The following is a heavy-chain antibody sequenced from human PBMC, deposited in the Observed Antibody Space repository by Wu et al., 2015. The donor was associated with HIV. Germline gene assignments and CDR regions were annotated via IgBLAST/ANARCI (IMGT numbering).Heavy chain of an antibody. V-gene: IGHV1-69*05. J-gene: IGHJ3*02. CDR1: GGTFSSYA. CDR3: ARPSGPYSSSWPGGVAFDI. D-gene: IGHD6-13*01. Sequence: QVQLVQSGAEVKKPGSSVKVSCKASGGTFSSYAISWVRQAPGQGLEWMGGIIPIFGTANYAQKFQGRVTITTDESTSTAYMELSSLRSEDTAVYYCARPSGPYSSSWPGGVAFDIWGQGTMVTVSS. CDR2: IIPIFGTA.